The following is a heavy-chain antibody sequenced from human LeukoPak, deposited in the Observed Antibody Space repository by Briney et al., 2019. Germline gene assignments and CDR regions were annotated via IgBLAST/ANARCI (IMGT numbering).Heavy chain of an antibody. CDR2: IYHSGST. CDR3: ARAYGSGSYYFPY. CDR1: GGSISSGGYY. D-gene: IGHD3-10*01. V-gene: IGHV4-30-2*01. Sequence: SQTLSLTCTVSGGSISSGGYYWSWIRQPPGKGLEWIGYIYHSGSTYYNPSLKSRVTISVDRSKNQFSLKLSSVTAADTAVYYCARAYGSGSYYFPYWGQGTLVTVSS. J-gene: IGHJ4*02.